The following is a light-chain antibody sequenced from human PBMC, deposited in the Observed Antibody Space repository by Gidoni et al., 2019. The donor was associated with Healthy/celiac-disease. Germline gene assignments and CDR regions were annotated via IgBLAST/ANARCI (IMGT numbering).Light chain of an antibody. CDR2: EVS. CDR1: RSDVGSYNR. Sequence: HSALAHPPPVPRSPCQSVTPSCTGTRSDVGSYNRVSWYQQPPGTAPKLMIYEVSNRPSGVPDRFSGSKSGNTASLTISGLQAEDKADYYCSSYTSSSTLVFGGGTKLTVL. J-gene: IGLJ2*01. CDR3: SSYTSSSTLV. V-gene: IGLV2-18*02.